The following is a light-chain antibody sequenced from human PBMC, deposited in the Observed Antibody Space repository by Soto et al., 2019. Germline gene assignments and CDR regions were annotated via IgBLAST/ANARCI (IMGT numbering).Light chain of an antibody. V-gene: IGKV3D-15*01. CDR3: QQHNNWPLT. J-gene: IGKJ5*01. Sequence: EIVMTQSPATLSVSPGKRATLSCRASQSVSSNLAWYQQKPGQAPRLLIYAVSTRATGIPARFSATGSGTEFTLTISSLQSEDFAVYYCQQHNNWPLTFGQGTRVE. CDR2: AVS. CDR1: QSVSSN.